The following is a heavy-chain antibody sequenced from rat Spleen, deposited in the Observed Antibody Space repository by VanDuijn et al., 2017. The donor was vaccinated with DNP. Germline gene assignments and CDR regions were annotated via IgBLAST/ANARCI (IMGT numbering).Heavy chain of an antibody. CDR3: ARGNDDYYPNWYFDF. Sequence: EVQLQESGPGLVKPSQSLSLTCSVTGYSITSNYWGWIRKFPGNKMEWIGHISYSGGTSYNPSLKSRISITRDTSKNQLFLQVNSVTTEDTATYYCARGNDDYYPNWYFDFWGPGTMVTVSS. CDR1: GYSITSNY. D-gene: IGHD1-12*03. CDR2: ISYSGGT. V-gene: IGHV3-1*01. J-gene: IGHJ1*01.